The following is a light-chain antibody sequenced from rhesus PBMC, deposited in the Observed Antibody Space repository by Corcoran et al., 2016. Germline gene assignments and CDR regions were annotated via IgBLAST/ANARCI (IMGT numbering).Light chain of an antibody. V-gene: IGKV1-74*01. CDR3: QHGYCTPLT. CDR2: KAS. J-gene: IGKJ4*01. CDR1: ENVNNN. Sequence: DIQMTQSPSSLSASVGDRVTITCRASENVNNNLNWFQHKPWNAPKLFDNKASTLKSGVPSRFSGRGVGTDYTFAIRILQPADVAYYYCQHGYCTPLTFVGVTKVEIK.